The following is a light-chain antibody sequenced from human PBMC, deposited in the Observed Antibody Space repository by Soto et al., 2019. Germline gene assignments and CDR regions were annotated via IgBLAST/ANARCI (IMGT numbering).Light chain of an antibody. Sequence: EIVLTQSPATLSLSPGDRATLSCRASPSVGSDFAWYQQRPGQAPRLLIHDASNRATDIPARFSGSGSGTDFTLTISSLEPEDFAVYYCQYCSNWPGWTFCQGTTVEVK. V-gene: IGKV3-11*01. J-gene: IGKJ1*01. CDR3: QYCSNWPGWT. CDR1: PSVGSD. CDR2: DAS.